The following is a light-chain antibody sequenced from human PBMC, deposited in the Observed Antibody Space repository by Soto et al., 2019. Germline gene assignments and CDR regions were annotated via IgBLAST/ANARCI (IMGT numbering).Light chain of an antibody. CDR1: QSVSSSY. Sequence: EIVLTQSPGTLSLPPGERATLSCRASQSVSSSYLAWSQQKPGQAPRLLILGASTRATGISARFSGSASGTDFTLTISSLQSEDFGVYFCQQYDNWPLTFGGGTKVDIK. CDR2: GAS. V-gene: IGKV3-20*01. J-gene: IGKJ4*01. CDR3: QQYDNWPLT.